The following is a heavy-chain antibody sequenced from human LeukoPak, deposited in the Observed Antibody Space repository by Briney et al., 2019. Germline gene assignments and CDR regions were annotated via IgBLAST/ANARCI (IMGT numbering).Heavy chain of an antibody. V-gene: IGHV4-39*01. J-gene: IGHJ4*02. CDR2: IYYSGIT. CDR1: GGSISSSSYY. CDR3: ARQVSGSGSLDY. D-gene: IGHD3-10*01. Sequence: SETLSLTCTVSGGSISSSSYYWGWIRQPPGRGLEWIGRIYYSGITYYNPSLKSRVTISVDMSKNQFSLKLSSVTAADTAVYFCARQVSGSGSLDYWGQGTLVTVSS.